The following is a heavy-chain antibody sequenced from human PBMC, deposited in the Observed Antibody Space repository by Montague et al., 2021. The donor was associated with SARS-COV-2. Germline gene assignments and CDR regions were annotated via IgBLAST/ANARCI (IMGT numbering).Heavy chain of an antibody. V-gene: IGHV6-1*01. J-gene: IGHJ6*02. CDR2: TYYRSKWYN. CDR3: ARQPLGYDFVYYYYGMDV. Sequence: CAISGDSVSSHSAAWNWIRQSPSRGLEWLGRTYYRSKWYNDYAVSVKSRITINPDTSKSQFSLQLNSVTPEDTAVYYCARQPLGYDFVYYYYGMDVWGQGTTVTVSS. D-gene: IGHD5-12*01. CDR1: GDSVSSHSAA.